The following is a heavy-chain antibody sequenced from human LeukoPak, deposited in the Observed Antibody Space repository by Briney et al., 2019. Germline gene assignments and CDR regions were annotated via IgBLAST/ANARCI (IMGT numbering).Heavy chain of an antibody. Sequence: ASVTVSFKASGYTFTSYYMHWVRQAPGQGLEWMGIINPSGSSTTYAQKFQGRVTMTRDTSTSTVYMELSSLRSEDTALYYCASDTVRGTNYAMDVWGQGTTVTVSS. D-gene: IGHD3-10*01. CDR1: GYTFTSYY. J-gene: IGHJ6*02. CDR2: INPSGSST. V-gene: IGHV1-46*01. CDR3: ASDTVRGTNYAMDV.